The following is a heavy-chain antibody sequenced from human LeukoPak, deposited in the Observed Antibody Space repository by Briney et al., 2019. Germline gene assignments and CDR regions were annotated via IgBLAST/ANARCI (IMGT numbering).Heavy chain of an antibody. V-gene: IGHV4-59*08. J-gene: IGHJ4*02. D-gene: IGHD4-17*01. Sequence: PSETLSLTCTVSGGSISSYYWSWIRQPPGKGLEWIGYIYYSGSTNYNPSLKSRVTISVDTSKNQFSLKLSSVTAADTAVYYCARHSPSTTVTTWAFPSEKYYFDYWGQGTLVTVSS. CDR2: IYYSGST. CDR3: ARHSPSTTVTTWAFPSEKYYFDY. CDR1: GGSISSYY.